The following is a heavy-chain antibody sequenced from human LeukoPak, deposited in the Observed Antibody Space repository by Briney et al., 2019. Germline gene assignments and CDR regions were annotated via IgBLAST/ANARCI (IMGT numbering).Heavy chain of an antibody. Sequence: GESLKISCKGSGYSFTTYWIGWVRQLPGRGLEWMGIIYPGDSDTRYSPSFQGQVTISADKSISTAYLQWSSLKASDTAMYYCARQFRDSSGYYSYYFDYWGQGTLVTVSS. CDR3: ARQFRDSSGYYSYYFDY. J-gene: IGHJ4*02. CDR1: GYSFTTYW. D-gene: IGHD3-22*01. CDR2: IYPGDSDT. V-gene: IGHV5-51*01.